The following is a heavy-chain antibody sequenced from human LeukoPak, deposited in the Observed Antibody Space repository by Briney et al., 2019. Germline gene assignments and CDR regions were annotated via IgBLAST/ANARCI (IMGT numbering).Heavy chain of an antibody. J-gene: IGHJ4*02. CDR2: IYYSGNT. CDR3: ARHGDRIAAAFDY. Sequence: KPSETLSLTCTVSGGSISSSSYYWGWIRQPPGKGLEWIGSIYYSGNTYYNPSLKSRVTISVDTSKNQFSLKLSSVTAAETAVYYCARHGDRIAAAFDYWGQGTLVTVSS. CDR1: GGSISSSSYY. V-gene: IGHV4-39*01. D-gene: IGHD6-13*01.